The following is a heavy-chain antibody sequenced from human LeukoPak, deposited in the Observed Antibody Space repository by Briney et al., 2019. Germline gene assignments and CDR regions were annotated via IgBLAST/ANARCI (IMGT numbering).Heavy chain of an antibody. Sequence: GASVKVSCKASGYTFTGYYMHWVRQAPGQGLEWMGWINPNSGGTNYAQKFQGRVTMTRDTSISTAYMELSRLRSDDTAVYYCARAPLVVIMYYFDYWGQGTLVTVSS. V-gene: IGHV1-2*02. D-gene: IGHD3-22*01. J-gene: IGHJ4*02. CDR3: ARAPLVVIMYYFDY. CDR1: GYTFTGYY. CDR2: INPNSGGT.